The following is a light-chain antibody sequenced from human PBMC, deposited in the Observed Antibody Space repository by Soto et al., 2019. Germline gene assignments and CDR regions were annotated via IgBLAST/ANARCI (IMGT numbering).Light chain of an antibody. V-gene: IGLV2-8*01. CDR2: EVN. CDR3: SSYAGSSNV. J-gene: IGLJ1*01. CDR1: ISDVGGYNY. Sequence: QSILNHPPFAYVAPSQSVPISFTLTISDVGGYNYVSWYQQHPGKAPKLMIYEVNKRPSGVPDRFSGSKSGNTASLNVSGLQAEDEADYYCSSYAGSSNVFGTGTKVTVL.